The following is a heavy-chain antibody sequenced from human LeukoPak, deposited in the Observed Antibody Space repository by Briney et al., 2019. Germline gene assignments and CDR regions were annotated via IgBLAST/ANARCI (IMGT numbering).Heavy chain of an antibody. CDR3: ARDLITMVRGVIKKNYFDY. CDR2: IWYDGSNK. V-gene: IGHV3-33*01. D-gene: IGHD3-10*01. J-gene: IGHJ4*02. CDR1: GFTFSSYG. Sequence: GGSLRLSCAASGFTFSSYGMHWVRQAPGKGLEWVAVIWYDGSNKYYADSVKGRFTISRDKSKNTLYLQMNSLRAEDTAVYYCARDLITMVRGVIKKNYFDYWGQGTLVTVSS.